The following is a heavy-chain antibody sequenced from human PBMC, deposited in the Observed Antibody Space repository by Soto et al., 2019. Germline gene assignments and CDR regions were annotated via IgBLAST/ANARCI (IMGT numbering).Heavy chain of an antibody. CDR1: GGTFSSYA. CDR2: IIPIFGTA. V-gene: IGHV1-69*13. CDR3: ARDRYYGSIFAFDI. Sequence: SVKVSCKASGGTFSSYAISWVRQAPGQGLEWMGGIIPIFGTANCAQKFQGRVTITADESTSTAYMELSSLRPEDTAVYYCARDRYYGSIFAFDIWGPGPMVTVSS. J-gene: IGHJ3*02. D-gene: IGHD3-10*01.